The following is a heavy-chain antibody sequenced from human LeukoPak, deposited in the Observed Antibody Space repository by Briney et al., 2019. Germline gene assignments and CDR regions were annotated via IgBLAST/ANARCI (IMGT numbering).Heavy chain of an antibody. CDR3: AREWGSSYYFDY. D-gene: IGHD3-22*01. V-gene: IGHV3-33*01. CDR2: IWYDGSNK. Sequence: GGSLRLSCAASGFTFNSFGIHWVRQAPGKGLKWVAGIWYDGSNKYYADSVKGRFTISRDNSKNTLYLQMNSLRAEDTAVYYCAREWGSSYYFDYWGQGTLVTVSS. J-gene: IGHJ4*02. CDR1: GFTFNSFG.